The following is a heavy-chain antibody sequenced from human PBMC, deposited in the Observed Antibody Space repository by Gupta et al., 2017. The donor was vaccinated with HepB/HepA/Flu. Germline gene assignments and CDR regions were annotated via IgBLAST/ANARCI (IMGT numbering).Heavy chain of an antibody. CDR3: AKVLVSSGGYYYYYYGMDV. J-gene: IGHJ6*02. D-gene: IGHD2/OR15-2a*01. CDR1: G. V-gene: IGHV3-30*18. CDR2: ISYDGSNK. Sequence: GMHWVRQAPGKGLEWMAVISYDGSNKYYADSVKGRFTISRDNSKNTLYLQMNSLRAEDTAVYYCAKVLVSSGGYYYYYYGMDVWGQGTTVTVSS.